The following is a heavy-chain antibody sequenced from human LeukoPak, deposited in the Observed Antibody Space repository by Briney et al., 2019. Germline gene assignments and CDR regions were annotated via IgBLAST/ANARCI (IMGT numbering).Heavy chain of an antibody. J-gene: IGHJ4*02. V-gene: IGHV3-30*02. CDR1: GSTFSSYG. CDR2: IRYDGSNK. CDR3: AKDPNYYGSGSYYGY. D-gene: IGHD3-10*01. Sequence: GGSLRLSCAASGSTFSSYGMHWVRQAPGKGLEWVAFIRYDGSNKYYADSVKGRFTISRDNSKNTLYLQMNSLRAEDTAVYYCAKDPNYYGSGSYYGYWGQGTLVTVSS.